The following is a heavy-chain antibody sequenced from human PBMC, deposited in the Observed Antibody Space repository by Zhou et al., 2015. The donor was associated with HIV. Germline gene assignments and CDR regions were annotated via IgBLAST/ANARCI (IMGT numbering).Heavy chain of an antibody. CDR3: AKNPQDSSSSGWFDP. J-gene: IGHJ5*02. CDR2: ISSSGTTI. CDR1: GFTFSTYA. Sequence: EVQLLESGGGLVQPGGSLRLSCAASGFTFSTYAMSWVRQAPGKGLEWLAYISSSGTTIYYTDSVKGRFIISRDNSKNTVYLQMNRLRAEDTALYYCAKNPQDSSSSGWFDPWGQGTLVTVSS. D-gene: IGHD2-2*01. V-gene: IGHV3-23*01.